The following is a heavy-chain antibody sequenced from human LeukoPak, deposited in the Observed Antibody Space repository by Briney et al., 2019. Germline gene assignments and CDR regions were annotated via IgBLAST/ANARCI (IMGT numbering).Heavy chain of an antibody. Sequence: GGSLRLSCAASGFTFSSYGMNWVRQAPGKGLEWVAVISYDGSNKYYADSVKGRFTISRDNSKNTLYLQMNSLRAEDTAVYYCAKAERYYGSGSYYKEPSFAGDYWGEGTLVTVSS. CDR1: GFTFSSYG. CDR2: ISYDGSNK. J-gene: IGHJ4*02. CDR3: AKAERYYGSGSYYKEPSFAGDY. D-gene: IGHD3-10*01. V-gene: IGHV3-30*18.